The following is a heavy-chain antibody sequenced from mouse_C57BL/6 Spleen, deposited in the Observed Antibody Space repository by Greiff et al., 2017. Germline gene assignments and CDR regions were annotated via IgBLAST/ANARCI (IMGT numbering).Heavy chain of an antibody. CDR3: ARCGYSNYVGY. CDR2: IDPSDSYT. CDR1: GYTFTSYW. J-gene: IGHJ2*01. Sequence: QVQLQQPGAELVMPGASVKLSCKASGYTFTSYWMHWVKQMPGQGLEWIGEIDPSDSYTNYNQKFKGKSTLTVDKSSSTAYMQLSSLTSEDSAVYYCARCGYSNYVGYWGQGTTLTVSS. D-gene: IGHD2-5*01. V-gene: IGHV1-69*01.